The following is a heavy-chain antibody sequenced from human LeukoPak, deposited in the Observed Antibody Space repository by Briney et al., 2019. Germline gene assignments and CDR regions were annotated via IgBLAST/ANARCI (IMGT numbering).Heavy chain of an antibody. V-gene: IGHV4-39*01. J-gene: IGHJ4*02. D-gene: IGHD4-23*01. CDR3: ASRWPFDY. CDR1: GGSISSSSYY. Sequence: SETLSLTCTVSGGSISSSSYYWGWIRQPPGKGLEWIGSIYYSGSTYYNPSLKSRVTISVDTSKNQFSLKLSSVTAADTAVYYCASRWPFDYWGQGTLVTVSS. CDR2: IYYSGST.